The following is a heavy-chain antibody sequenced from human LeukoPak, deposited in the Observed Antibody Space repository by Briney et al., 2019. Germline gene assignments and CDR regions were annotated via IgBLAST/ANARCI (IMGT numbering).Heavy chain of an antibody. D-gene: IGHD2-2*01. V-gene: IGHV1-24*01. J-gene: IGHJ4*02. CDR2: FDPEDGET. Sequence: ASVKVSCKVSGYTLTELSMHWVRQAPGKGLEWMGGFDPEDGETIYAQKFQGRVTITADESTSTAYMELSSLRSEDTAMYYCATYCSSANCYIWGYYFDYWGQGTLVTVSS. CDR3: ATYCSSANCYIWGYYFDY. CDR1: GYTLTELS.